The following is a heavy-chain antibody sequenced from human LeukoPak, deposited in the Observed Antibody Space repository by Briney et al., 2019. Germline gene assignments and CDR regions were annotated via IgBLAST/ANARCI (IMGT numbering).Heavy chain of an antibody. Sequence: SETLSLTCTVSGGSINSSSYYWGWIRQPPGKGLEWIGSIYYSGSTYDNPSLKSRVTISVDTSKNQFSLKLSSVTAADTAVYYCARVGEFVVVTASTHSYYMDVWGKGTTVTVSS. CDR1: GGSINSSSYY. V-gene: IGHV4-39*07. J-gene: IGHJ6*03. CDR2: IYYSGST. D-gene: IGHD2-21*02. CDR3: ARVGEFVVVTASTHSYYMDV.